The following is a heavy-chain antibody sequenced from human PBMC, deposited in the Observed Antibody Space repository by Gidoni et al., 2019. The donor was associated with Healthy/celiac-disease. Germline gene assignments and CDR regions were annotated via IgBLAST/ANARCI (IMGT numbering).Heavy chain of an antibody. CDR3: ARGIAAEKYDYGMDV. Sequence: QVQLQESGPGLVKPSQTLSLTCTVSGGSISSGSYYWSWIRQPAGKGLEWIGRIYTSGSTNYNPSLKSRVTISVDTSKNQFSLKLSSVTAADTAVYYCARGIAAEKYDYGMDVWGQGTTVTVSS. D-gene: IGHD6-25*01. CDR1: GGSISSGSYY. V-gene: IGHV4-61*02. CDR2: IYTSGST. J-gene: IGHJ6*02.